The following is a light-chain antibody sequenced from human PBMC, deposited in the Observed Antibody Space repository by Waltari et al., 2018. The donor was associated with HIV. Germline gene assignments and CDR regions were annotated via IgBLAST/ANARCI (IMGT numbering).Light chain of an antibody. CDR2: TAN. Sequence: QSVLTQPPSVSGTPGQRVTISCSGASSNIGRNTVNWFQLLPGTAPKPLIYTANPRPCGVPDRFSGSMSGTSASRAIGVLQSEDEADYFCAAWDDSLNGLWVFGGGTKLTVL. CDR3: AAWDDSLNGLWV. CDR1: SSNIGRNT. V-gene: IGLV1-44*01. J-gene: IGLJ3*02.